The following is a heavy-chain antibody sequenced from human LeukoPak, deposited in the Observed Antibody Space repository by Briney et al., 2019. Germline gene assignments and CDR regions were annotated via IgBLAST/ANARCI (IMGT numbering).Heavy chain of an antibody. CDR1: GGSFSGYS. V-gene: IGHV4-34*01. CDR3: ASNSVVVVAATGAHYNWFDP. J-gene: IGHJ5*02. Sequence: SETLSLTCAVYGGSFSGYSWNWIRQPPGKGLEWIGEINHSGSTNYNPSLKSRVTISVDTSKNQFSLKLSSVTAADTAVYYCASNSVVVVAATGAHYNWFDPWGQGTLVTVSS. D-gene: IGHD2-15*01. CDR2: INHSGST.